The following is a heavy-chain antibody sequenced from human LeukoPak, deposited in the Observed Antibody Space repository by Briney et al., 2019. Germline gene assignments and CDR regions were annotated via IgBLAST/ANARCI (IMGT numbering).Heavy chain of an antibody. CDR1: GGSISSGSYY. V-gene: IGHV4-61*02. CDR3: ARDKEQGWFDP. CDR2: IYTSGST. Sequence: SETLSLTCTVSGGSISSGSYYWSWIRQPAGKGLEWIGRIYTSGSTNYNPSLKSRVTISVGTSKNQFSLKLSSVTAADTAVYYCARDKEQGWFDPWGQGTLVTVSS. J-gene: IGHJ5*02. D-gene: IGHD1/OR15-1a*01.